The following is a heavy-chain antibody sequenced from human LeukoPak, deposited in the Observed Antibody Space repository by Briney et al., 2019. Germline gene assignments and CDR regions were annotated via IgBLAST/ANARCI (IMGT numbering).Heavy chain of an antibody. CDR1: GGTFSSHA. CDR3: AVLVPPYWYFDL. CDR2: IIPILGIA. D-gene: IGHD2-15*01. J-gene: IGHJ2*01. V-gene: IGHV1-69*04. Sequence: SVKVSCKASGGTFSSHAISWVRQAPGQGLEWMGRIIPILGIANYAQKFQGRVTITADKSTSTAYMELSSLRSEDTAVYYCAVLVPPYWYFDLWGRGTLVTVSS.